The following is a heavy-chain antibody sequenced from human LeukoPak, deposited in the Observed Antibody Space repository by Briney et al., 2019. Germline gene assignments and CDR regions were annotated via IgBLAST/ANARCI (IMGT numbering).Heavy chain of an antibody. CDR1: GGTFSSYA. CDR3: ARGQVWGIVVAQYFDY. Sequence: SVKVSCKASGGTFSSYAISWVRQAPGQGLEWMGRIIPIFGTANYAQKFQGRVTITTDESTSTAYMELSSLRSEDTAVYYCARGQVWGIVVAQYFDYWGQGTLVTVSS. V-gene: IGHV1-69*05. J-gene: IGHJ4*02. CDR2: IIPIFGTA. D-gene: IGHD6-19*01.